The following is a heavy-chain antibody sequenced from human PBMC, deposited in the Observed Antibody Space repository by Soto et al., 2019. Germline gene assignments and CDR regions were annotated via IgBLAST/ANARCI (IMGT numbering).Heavy chain of an antibody. CDR3: ATGDYYGSGSYYNGLTPVGLRGMDV. CDR1: GYTLTELS. CDR2: FDPEDGET. Sequence: GASVKVSCKVSGYTLTELSMHWVRQAPGKGLEWMGGFDPEDGETIYAQKFQGRVTMTEDTSTDTAYMELSSLRSEDTAVYYCATGDYYGSGSYYNGLTPVGLRGMDVWGQGTTVTVSS. J-gene: IGHJ6*02. V-gene: IGHV1-24*01. D-gene: IGHD3-10*01.